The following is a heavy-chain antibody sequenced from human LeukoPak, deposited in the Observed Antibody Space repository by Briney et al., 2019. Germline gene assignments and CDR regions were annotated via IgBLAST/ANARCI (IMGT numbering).Heavy chain of an antibody. CDR3: ATTVAYRQWLVRDYFDY. D-gene: IGHD6-19*01. V-gene: IGHV3-30*03. CDR1: GFTFSSYG. J-gene: IGHJ4*02. Sequence: PGGSLRLSCAASGFTFSSYGMHWVRQAPGKGLEWVAVISYDGSNKYYADSVKGRFTISRDNSKNTLYLQMNSLRAEDTAVYYCATTVAYRQWLVRDYFDYWGQGTLVTVSS. CDR2: ISYDGSNK.